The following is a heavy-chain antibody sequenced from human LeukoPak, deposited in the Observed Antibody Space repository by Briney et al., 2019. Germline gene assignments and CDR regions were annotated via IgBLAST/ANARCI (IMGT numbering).Heavy chain of an antibody. CDR3: ARVIAAAGSYFDY. D-gene: IGHD6-13*01. Sequence: SETLSLTCTVSGGSISSHYWSWIRQPPGKGLEWIGYIYYSGSTNNNPSPKSRVTISVDTSKNQFSLKLSSVTAADTAVYYCARVIAAAGSYFDYWGQGTLVTVSS. CDR2: IYYSGST. V-gene: IGHV4-59*11. J-gene: IGHJ4*02. CDR1: GGSISSHY.